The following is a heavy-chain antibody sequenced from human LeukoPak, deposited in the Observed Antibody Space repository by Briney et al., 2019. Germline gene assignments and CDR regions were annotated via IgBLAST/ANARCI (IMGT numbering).Heavy chain of an antibody. V-gene: IGHV4-34*01. J-gene: IGHJ6*02. CDR1: GGSFSGYY. CDR3: ARERTNMASYGLDV. Sequence: SETLSLTCAVYGGSFSGYYWSWIRQPPGKGLEWIGEINHSGSTNYNPSLKSRVTISVDTSKNQFSLKLSSVTAADTAIYYCARERTNMASYGLDVWGRGTTVTVSS. D-gene: IGHD1/OR15-1a*01. CDR2: INHSGST.